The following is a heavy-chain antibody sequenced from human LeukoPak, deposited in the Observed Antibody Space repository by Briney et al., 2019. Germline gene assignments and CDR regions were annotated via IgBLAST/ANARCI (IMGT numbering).Heavy chain of an antibody. CDR1: GGSISSSSYY. D-gene: IGHD6-19*01. CDR2: IYYSGST. J-gene: IGHJ4*02. V-gene: IGHV4-39*07. CDR3: SRTVKWLGNKYYFDY. Sequence: PSETLSLTCTVSGGSISSSSYYWGWIRQPPGKGLEWIGSIYYSGSTYYNPSLKSRVTISVDTSKNQFSLKLSSVTAADTAVYYCSRTVKWLGNKYYFDYWGQGALVTVSS.